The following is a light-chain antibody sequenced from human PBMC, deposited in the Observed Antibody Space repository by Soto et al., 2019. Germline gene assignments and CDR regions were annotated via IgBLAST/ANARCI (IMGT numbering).Light chain of an antibody. J-gene: IGLJ1*01. CDR2: YDS. Sequence: SYELTQPPSVSVAPGKTARITCGGNNIGSKSVHWYQQQPGQAPVLVIYYDSARPSGIPERFSGSNSGNTATLTISRVEAGDEADYYCQVWDSSSDHYVFGTGTKLTVL. CDR3: QVWDSSSDHYV. V-gene: IGLV3-21*04. CDR1: NIGSKS.